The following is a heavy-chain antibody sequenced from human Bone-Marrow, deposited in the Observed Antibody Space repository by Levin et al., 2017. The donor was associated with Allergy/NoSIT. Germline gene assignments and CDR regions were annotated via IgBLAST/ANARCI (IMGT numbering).Heavy chain of an antibody. J-gene: IGHJ4*02. CDR3: TADRTTCSKGDY. D-gene: IGHD2/OR15-2a*01. Sequence: GGSLRLSCAASGFTFSNAWMGWVRQAPGKGLEWVGRIKSETDGGTTEYAATVKGRLTISRDDSKNTVDLQMDSLKTEDTAVYYCTADRTTCSKGDYWGQGTLVTVSS. CDR1: GFTFSNAW. CDR2: IKSETDGGTT. V-gene: IGHV3-15*01.